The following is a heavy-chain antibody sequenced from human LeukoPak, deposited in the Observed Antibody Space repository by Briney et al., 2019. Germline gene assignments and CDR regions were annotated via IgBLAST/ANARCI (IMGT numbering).Heavy chain of an antibody. CDR2: ISSPGSST. CDR1: GFTFDSYA. V-gene: IGHV3-23*01. D-gene: IGHD2-2*01. J-gene: IGHJ4*02. CDR3: AKRGIPTSAYYFDY. Sequence: GSLRLSCAASGFTFDSYAMTWVRQAPGKGLEWVSYISSPGSSTFYADPVKGRFTISRDNSKNTLYLQMNSLRAEDTAVYYCAKRGIPTSAYYFDYWGQGTLITVSS.